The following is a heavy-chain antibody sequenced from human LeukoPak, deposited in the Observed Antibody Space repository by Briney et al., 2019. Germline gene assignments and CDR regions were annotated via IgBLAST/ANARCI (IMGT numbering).Heavy chain of an antibody. J-gene: IGHJ4*02. D-gene: IGHD5-18*01. CDR3: ARDLVQLWSKDF. CDR1: GFTFSNYE. V-gene: IGHV3-48*03. CDR2: ISSSGRNI. Sequence: GGALRLSCAASGFTFSNYEFNWVRQAPGKGLEGVSYISSSGRNIYYADSVKGRFTISRDNAKNSLYLQMNSLRAEDTAVYYCARDLVQLWSKDFWGQGTLVTVSS.